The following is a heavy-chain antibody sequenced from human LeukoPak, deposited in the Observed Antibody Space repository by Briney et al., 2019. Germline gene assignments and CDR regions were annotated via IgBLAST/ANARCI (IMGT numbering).Heavy chain of an antibody. D-gene: IGHD3-22*01. CDR3: ARVIMDSSGYRHAFDI. Sequence: ASVKVSCKASGYTFTSYDINWVRQATGQGLEWMGWISAYNGNTNYAQKLQGRVTMTTDTSTSTAYMELRSLRSDDTAVYYCARVIMDSSGYRHAFDIWGQGTMVTVSS. CDR2: ISAYNGNT. CDR1: GYTFTSYD. J-gene: IGHJ3*02. V-gene: IGHV1-18*01.